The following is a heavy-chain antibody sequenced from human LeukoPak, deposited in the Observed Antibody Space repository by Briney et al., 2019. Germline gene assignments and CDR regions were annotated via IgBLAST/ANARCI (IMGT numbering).Heavy chain of an antibody. CDR2: ISYDGTTK. D-gene: IGHD3-10*01. CDR1: GFTFRTYG. J-gene: IGHJ4*02. CDR3: AKGVETSTTGELPYYFDY. V-gene: IGHV3-30*18. Sequence: GGSLRLSCGVSGFTFRTYGMHWVRQAPGKGLEWVSIISYDGTTKDYTDSVKGRFTISRDNSKNTLYPQMTSLRTEDTAVYYCAKGVETSTTGELPYYFDYWGQGTLVTVSS.